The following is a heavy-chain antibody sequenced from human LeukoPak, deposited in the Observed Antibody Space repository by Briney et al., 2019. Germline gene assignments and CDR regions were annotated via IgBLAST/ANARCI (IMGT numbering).Heavy chain of an antibody. Sequence: ASVKVSCKASGYTFTSYYMHWVRQAPGQGLEWMGWINPNSGGTNYAQKFQGRVTMTRDTSISTAYMELSRLRSDDTAVYYCARDSTKGRDFDYWGQGTLVTVSS. V-gene: IGHV1-2*02. CDR1: GYTFTSYY. J-gene: IGHJ4*02. CDR2: INPNSGGT. CDR3: ARDSTKGRDFDY. D-gene: IGHD1-1*01.